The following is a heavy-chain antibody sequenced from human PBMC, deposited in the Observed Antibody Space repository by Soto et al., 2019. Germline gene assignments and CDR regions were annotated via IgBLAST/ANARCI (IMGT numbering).Heavy chain of an antibody. J-gene: IGHJ6*02. CDR1: GFTFSNYA. V-gene: IGHV3-23*01. D-gene: IGHD2-8*01. Sequence: QLLESGGGLVQTGGSLRLSCTASGFTFSNYAMSWVRQAPGKGLEWVSGIRSSGESTYYADSVKGRLTISRDNSKNMMYLQINSLRAADTAVYYCAKGGRRVLITMDVWGQGTTVTVSS. CDR3: AKGGRRVLITMDV. CDR2: IRSSGEST.